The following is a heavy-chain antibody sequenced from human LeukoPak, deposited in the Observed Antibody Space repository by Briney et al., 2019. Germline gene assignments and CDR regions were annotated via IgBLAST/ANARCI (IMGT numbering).Heavy chain of an antibody. Sequence: PSETLSLTCTVSGGSISSYYWSWIRRPAGKGLEWIGRIYTSGSTNYNPSLKSRVTMSVDTSKNQFSLKLSSVTAADTAVYYCARDRAAGGWECGTYWGQGTLVTVSS. J-gene: IGHJ4*02. D-gene: IGHD1-26*01. V-gene: IGHV4-4*07. CDR2: IYTSGST. CDR3: ARDRAAGGWECGTY. CDR1: GGSISSYY.